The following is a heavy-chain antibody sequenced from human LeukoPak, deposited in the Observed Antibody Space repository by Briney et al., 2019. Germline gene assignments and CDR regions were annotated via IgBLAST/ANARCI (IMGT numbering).Heavy chain of an antibody. V-gene: IGHV1-69*04. CDR2: IIPILGIA. Sequence: ASVKVSCKASGGTFSSYAISWVRQAPGQGLEWMGRIIPILGIANYAQKFQGRVTITADKSTSTAYMELSSLRSEDTAVYYCARGRTEAGYGMDVWGQGTTVTVSS. D-gene: IGHD3/OR15-3a*01. CDR3: ARGRTEAGYGMDV. J-gene: IGHJ6*02. CDR1: GGTFSSYA.